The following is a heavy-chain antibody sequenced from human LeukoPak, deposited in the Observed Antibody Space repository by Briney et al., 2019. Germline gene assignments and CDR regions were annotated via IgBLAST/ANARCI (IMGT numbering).Heavy chain of an antibody. CDR2: IYHSGST. CDR3: ARSFAGYSGSYYALDY. CDR1: GGSISSGDYY. D-gene: IGHD1-26*01. J-gene: IGHJ4*02. V-gene: IGHV4-30-2*01. Sequence: PSETLSLTCTVSGGSISSGDYYWSWIRQPPGKGLEWIGYIYHSGSTYYNPSLKSRVTISVDRSKNQFSLKLSSVTAADTAVYYCARSFAGYSGSYYALDYWGQGTLVTVSS.